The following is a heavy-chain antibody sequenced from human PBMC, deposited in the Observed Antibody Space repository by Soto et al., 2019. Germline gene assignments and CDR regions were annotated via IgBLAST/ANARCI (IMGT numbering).Heavy chain of an antibody. CDR2: IYYSGST. Sequence: QLQLQESGPGLVKPSETLSLTCTVSGGSISSSSYYWGWIRQPPGKWLEWIGSIYYSGSTYYNPSLKSRVTISVDTSKNQFSLKLSSVTAADTAVYYCARRGIAVAGSPLGDYWGQGTLVTVSS. CDR1: GGSISSSSYY. CDR3: ARRGIAVAGSPLGDY. J-gene: IGHJ4*02. D-gene: IGHD6-19*01. V-gene: IGHV4-39*01.